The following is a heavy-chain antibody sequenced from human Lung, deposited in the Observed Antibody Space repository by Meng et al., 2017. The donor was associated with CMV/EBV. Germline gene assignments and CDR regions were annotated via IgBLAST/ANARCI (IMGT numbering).Heavy chain of an antibody. Sequence: GPGWVNPVGSFALPCAVSGRLLSSRNWWCWVRQPPWKGLEWIGVIYHTGRTNYNPSLKSLVTISVDESKTQFSLRLSSVTAADTAVYYCARVGAYCGGDCYHPRWGQGTLVTVSS. CDR1: GRLLSSRNW. J-gene: IGHJ4*02. V-gene: IGHV4-4*02. CDR2: IYHTGRT. CDR3: ARVGAYCGGDCYHPR. D-gene: IGHD2-21*02.